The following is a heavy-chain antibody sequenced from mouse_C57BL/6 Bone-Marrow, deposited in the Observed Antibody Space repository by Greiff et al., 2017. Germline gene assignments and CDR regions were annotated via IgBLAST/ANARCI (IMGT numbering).Heavy chain of an antibody. V-gene: IGHV1-64*01. CDR1: GYTFTSYW. CDR3: TRCRWGFAY. J-gene: IGHJ3*01. Sequence: QVQLQQPGAELVKPGASVKLSCKASGYTFTSYWMHWVKQRPGQGLEWIGMIHPNSGSTNYNEKFKSKAPLTVDKSSSTAYMQLSSLTSEDSAVYYCTRCRWGFAYWGQGTLVTVSA. D-gene: IGHD1-1*02. CDR2: IHPNSGST.